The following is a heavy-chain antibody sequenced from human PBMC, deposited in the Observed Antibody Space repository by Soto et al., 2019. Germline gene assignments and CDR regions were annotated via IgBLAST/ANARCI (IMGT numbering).Heavy chain of an antibody. CDR3: ARNWAAGNAFDI. CDR1: GFTFSSYG. J-gene: IGHJ3*02. Sequence: PGGSLRLSCAASGFTFSSYGMHWVRQAPGKGLEWMAVIWYDGSNKYYADSVKGRFTISRDNSKNTLYLQMNSLRAEDTAVYYCARNWAAGNAFDIWGQGTMVTVSS. CDR2: IWYDGSNK. D-gene: IGHD2-15*01. V-gene: IGHV3-33*01.